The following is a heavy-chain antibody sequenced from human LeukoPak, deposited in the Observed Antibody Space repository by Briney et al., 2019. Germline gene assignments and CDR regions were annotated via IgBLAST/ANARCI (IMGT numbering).Heavy chain of an antibody. J-gene: IGHJ4*02. D-gene: IGHD1-26*01. CDR2: INANSGGT. CDR1: GYTFADYF. Sequence: ASVKVSCKTSGYTFADYFIHWVRQAPGQGLEYMGRINANSGGTEYQQKFQGRVTMTRDMSISTAYVENNWLISDDTAIYYCARDVSSTPNWEFDYWGQGTTVTVSS. CDR3: ARDVSSTPNWEFDY. V-gene: IGHV1-2*06.